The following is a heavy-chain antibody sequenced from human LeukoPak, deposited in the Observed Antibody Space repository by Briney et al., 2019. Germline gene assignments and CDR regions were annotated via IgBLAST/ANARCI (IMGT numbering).Heavy chain of an antibody. CDR2: IYPDDSDV. CDR3: ARHRGYCSGGGCYSHYYYGMDV. V-gene: IGHV5-51*01. Sequence: GESLKICCRGSGYSFTSHWLAWVRQMRGKGLEWMGIIYPDDSDVRYSPSFQGHVTISADKSISTAYLQWSSLMASDTAMYYCARHRGYCSGGGCYSHYYYGMDVWGQGTTVTVSS. J-gene: IGHJ6*02. D-gene: IGHD2-15*01. CDR1: GYSFTSHW.